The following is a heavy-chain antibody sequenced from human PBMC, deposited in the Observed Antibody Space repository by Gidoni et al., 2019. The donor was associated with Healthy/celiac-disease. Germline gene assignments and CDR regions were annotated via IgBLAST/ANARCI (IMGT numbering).Heavy chain of an antibody. CDR1: GFTFSSYA. J-gene: IGHJ4*02. V-gene: IGHV3-30-3*01. CDR2: ISYDESNK. CDR3: ARDEAGDILTGPFDY. D-gene: IGHD3-9*01. Sequence: QVELVESGGGVVQPGRSLRLSCAASGFTFSSYAMHWVRQAPGKGLEWVAVISYDESNKYYADSVKGRFTISRDNSKNTLYLQMNSLRAEDTAVYYCARDEAGDILTGPFDYWGQGTLVTVSS.